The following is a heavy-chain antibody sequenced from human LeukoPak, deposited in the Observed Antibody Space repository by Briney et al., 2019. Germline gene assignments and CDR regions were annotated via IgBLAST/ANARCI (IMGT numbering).Heavy chain of an antibody. V-gene: IGHV3-30*07. D-gene: IGHD3-16*01. Sequence: PGRSQRLSCAASGFTFTEYAMHWVRQAPGKGLEWVALISYDGSRTDYADSVKGRFTISRDNSKNTLYLQMNSLRAEDTAVYYCAKDLDPGLGSYYFDYWGQGTLVTVSS. CDR3: AKDLDPGLGSYYFDY. CDR2: ISYDGSRT. CDR1: GFTFTEYA. J-gene: IGHJ4*02.